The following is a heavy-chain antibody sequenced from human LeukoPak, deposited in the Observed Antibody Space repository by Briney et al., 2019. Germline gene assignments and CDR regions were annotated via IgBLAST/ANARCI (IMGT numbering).Heavy chain of an antibody. V-gene: IGHV4-59*01. J-gene: IGHJ6*02. CDR3: ARDILTGRYGMDV. CDR2: IHYSGST. Sequence: PSETLSLTCTVSGGSISSYYWSWIRQPPGKGVEWIGYIHYSGSTNYNPSLKSRVTISVDTSTKQFSLKLSSVTAADTAVYYCARDILTGRYGMDVWGQGTTVTVSS. CDR1: GGSISSYY. D-gene: IGHD3-9*01.